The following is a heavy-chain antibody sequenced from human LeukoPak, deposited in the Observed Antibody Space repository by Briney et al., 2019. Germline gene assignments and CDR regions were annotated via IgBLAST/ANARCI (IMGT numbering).Heavy chain of an antibody. CDR2: ISGSGGST. V-gene: IGHV3-23*01. D-gene: IGHD6-19*01. J-gene: IGHJ4*02. CDR1: GFTFSSYA. Sequence: PGGSLRLSCAASGFTFSSYAMSWVRQAPGKGLEWVSAISGSGGSTYYADSVKGRFAISRDNSKNTLYLQMNSLRAEDTAVYSCARDQVAGTFDYWGQGTQVTVSS. CDR3: ARDQVAGTFDY.